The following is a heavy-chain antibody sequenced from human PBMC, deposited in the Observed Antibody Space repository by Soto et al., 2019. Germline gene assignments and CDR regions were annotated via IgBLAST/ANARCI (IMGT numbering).Heavy chain of an antibody. CDR2: ISGSGGST. V-gene: IGHV3-23*01. Sequence: EVQLLESGGGLVQPGGSLRLSCAASGFTFSSYAMSWVRQAPGKGLEWVSAISGSGGSTYYADSVKGRFTISRDNSKNKLYLQMNSLRAEDTAVYYCAKEGITMIVVVITTYFDYWGQGTLVTVSS. CDR3: AKEGITMIVVVITTYFDY. J-gene: IGHJ4*02. D-gene: IGHD3-22*01. CDR1: GFTFSSYA.